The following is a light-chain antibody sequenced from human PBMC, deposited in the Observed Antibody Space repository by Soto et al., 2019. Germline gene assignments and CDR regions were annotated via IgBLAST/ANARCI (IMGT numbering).Light chain of an antibody. CDR1: QDISNY. V-gene: IGKV1-33*01. CDR2: DAS. J-gene: IGKJ4*01. Sequence: DIQMTQSPSSLSASVGDIVTITCQASQDISNYLNWYQQKPGKAPKLLIYDASNLETGVPSRFSGSGSATDFTLTISSLQAEDIARYYCQQCDQLPLTFGGGTKVDIK. CDR3: QQCDQLPLT.